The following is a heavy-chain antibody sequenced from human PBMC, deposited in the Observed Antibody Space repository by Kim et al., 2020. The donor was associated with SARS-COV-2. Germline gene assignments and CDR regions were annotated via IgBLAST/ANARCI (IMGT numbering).Heavy chain of an antibody. CDR3: ARETLRIAARLNWFDP. CDR2: INPSGGST. V-gene: IGHV1-46*01. J-gene: IGHJ5*02. D-gene: IGHD6-25*01. CDR1: GYTFTSYY. Sequence: ASVKVSCKASGYTFTSYYMHWVRQAPGQGLEWMGIINPSGGSTSYAQKFQGRVTMTRDTSTSTVYMELSSLRSEDTAVYYCARETLRIAARLNWFDPWGQGTLVTVSS.